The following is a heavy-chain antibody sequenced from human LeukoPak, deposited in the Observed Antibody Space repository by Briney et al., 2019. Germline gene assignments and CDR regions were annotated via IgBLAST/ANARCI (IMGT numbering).Heavy chain of an antibody. CDR2: ISSNGGST. CDR3: ASLGIGR. V-gene: IGHV3-64*02. D-gene: IGHD7-27*01. Sequence: PGGSPRLSCAASGFTFSSYAMHWVRQAPGKGLEYVSAISSNGGSTYYADSVKGRFTISRDNSKNTLYLQMGSLRAEDMAVYYCASLGIGRWGQGTLVTVSS. J-gene: IGHJ4*02. CDR1: GFTFSSYA.